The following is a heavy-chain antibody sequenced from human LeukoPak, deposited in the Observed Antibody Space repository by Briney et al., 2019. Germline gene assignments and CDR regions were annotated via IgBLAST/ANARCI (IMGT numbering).Heavy chain of an antibody. Sequence: GGSLRLSCAASGFTVSSNYMSWVRQAPGKGLEWVSVIYSGGSTYYADSVKGRFTISRDNSKNTLYLQMNSLRAEDTAVYYCARAQHYYDSSGHIPSPDAFDIWGQGTMVTVSS. V-gene: IGHV3-66*01. J-gene: IGHJ3*02. CDR2: IYSGGST. CDR3: ARAQHYYDSSGHIPSPDAFDI. D-gene: IGHD3-22*01. CDR1: GFTVSSNY.